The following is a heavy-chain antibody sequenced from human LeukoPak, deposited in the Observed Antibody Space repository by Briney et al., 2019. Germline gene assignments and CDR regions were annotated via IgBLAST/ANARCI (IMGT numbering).Heavy chain of an antibody. CDR3: ARGRPPXYXSGXSCEVVSFDY. D-gene: IGHD2-15*01. CDR2: INHSGST. Sequence: KPSETLSLTCAVYGGSFSGYYWSWIRQPPGKGLEWIGEINHSGSTNYNPSLKSRVTISVDTSKNQFSLKLSSVTAADTAVYYCARGRPPXYXSGXSCEVVSFDYWGQGTLVTVSS. CDR1: GGSFSGYY. V-gene: IGHV4-34*01. J-gene: IGHJ4*02.